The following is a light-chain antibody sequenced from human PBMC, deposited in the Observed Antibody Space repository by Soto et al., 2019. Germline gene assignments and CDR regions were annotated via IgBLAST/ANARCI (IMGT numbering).Light chain of an antibody. CDR1: QGISSY. Sequence: AIRMTQSPSSFSASTGDRVTITCRASQGISSYLAWYQQKPGKDPKLLIYTASTLQSGVPSRFSGSGSGTDFTLTISCLQSEDFATYDCQQDYSYPLTFGGGTKVEIK. J-gene: IGKJ4*01. CDR3: QQDYSYPLT. V-gene: IGKV1-8*01. CDR2: TAS.